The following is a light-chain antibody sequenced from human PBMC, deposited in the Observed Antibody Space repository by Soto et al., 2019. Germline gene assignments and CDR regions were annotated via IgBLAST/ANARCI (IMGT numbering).Light chain of an antibody. CDR1: SSNIGNNY. J-gene: IGLJ3*02. CDR3: DAWDDSLRGQGV. V-gene: IGLV1-47*02. CDR2: NNN. Sequence: QSVLTQPPSTSGTPGQRVTISCSGSSSNIGNNYVCWYQQLPGTAPKLLICNNNRRPAGVPDRFSGSKSGTSASLAISGLRAEDEADYYCDAWDDSLRGQGVFGGGTKLTVL.